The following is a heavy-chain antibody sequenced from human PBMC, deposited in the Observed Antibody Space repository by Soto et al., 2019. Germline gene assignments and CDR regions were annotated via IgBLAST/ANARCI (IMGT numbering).Heavy chain of an antibody. J-gene: IGHJ4*02. CDR3: AREPRLKGWELQPFDY. V-gene: IGHV1-46*01. CDR1: GYTFTSYY. Sequence: QVQLVQSGAEVKKPGASVKVSCKASGYTFTSYYMHWVRQAPVQGRGWMGIINPSGGSTSYAQKFQGRVTRTRDTATSTVYMELSSLRSEDTAVYYCAREPRLKGWELQPFDYWGQGTLVTVSS. D-gene: IGHD1-26*01. CDR2: INPSGGST.